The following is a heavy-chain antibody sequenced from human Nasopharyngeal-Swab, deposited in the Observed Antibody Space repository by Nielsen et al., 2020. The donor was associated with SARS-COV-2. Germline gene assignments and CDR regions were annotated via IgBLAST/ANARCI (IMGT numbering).Heavy chain of an antibody. CDR1: GLSFTHAW. V-gene: IGHV3-15*01. J-gene: IGHJ4*02. CDR3: TTSGYYET. Sequence: GGSLRLSCAASGLSFTHAWMTWVRQAPGKGLEWVGRIKSKSGGGTADYAAAVEGRFTISRDDSKNSLYLEMNSLKTEDTAVYYCTTSGYYETWGQGTLVTVSS. D-gene: IGHD3-22*01. CDR2: IKSKSGGGTA.